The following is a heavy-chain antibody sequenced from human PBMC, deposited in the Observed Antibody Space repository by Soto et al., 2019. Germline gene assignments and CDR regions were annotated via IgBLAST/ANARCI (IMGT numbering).Heavy chain of an antibody. CDR3: GRVHQYSGTWSFDY. CDR2: IYHGGTI. D-gene: IGHD1-26*01. V-gene: IGHV4-4*02. CDR1: GASVNTDDW. J-gene: IGHJ4*02. Sequence: QVQLQESGPGLVQPSGTLSLTCAVSGASVNTDDWWNWVRQPPGKGLEGIVEIYHGGTIYYNPSLKGRVTISLDKSKNLLSLKLTPLTAADTAVYYSGRVHQYSGTWSFDYWGQGALVSVSS.